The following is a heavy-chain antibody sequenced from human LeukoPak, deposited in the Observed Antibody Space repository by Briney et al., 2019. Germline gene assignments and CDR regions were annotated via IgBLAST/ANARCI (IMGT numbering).Heavy chain of an antibody. CDR1: GFTVSSNY. V-gene: IGHV3-53*01. CDR2: IYSGGST. J-gene: IGHJ3*02. D-gene: IGHD4-23*01. Sequence: PGGSLRLSCAASGFTVSSNYMSWVRQAPGKGLERVSVIYSGGSTYYADSVKGRFTISRDNSKNTLYLQMNSLRAEDTAVYYCARVGNEDAFDIWGQGTMVTVSS. CDR3: ARVGNEDAFDI.